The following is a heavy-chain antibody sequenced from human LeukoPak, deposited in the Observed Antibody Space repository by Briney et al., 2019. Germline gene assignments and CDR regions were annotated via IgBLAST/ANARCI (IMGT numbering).Heavy chain of an antibody. Sequence: PGGSLRLSCAASGFTVSSHYMSWVRQAPGKGLEWVSGISWNSGSIGYADSVKGRFTISRDNAKNSLYLQMNSLRAEDTALYYCAKGPRVEWLADGAFDIWGQGTMVTVSS. D-gene: IGHD6-19*01. CDR3: AKGPRVEWLADGAFDI. CDR1: GFTVSSHY. J-gene: IGHJ3*02. V-gene: IGHV3-9*01. CDR2: ISWNSGSI.